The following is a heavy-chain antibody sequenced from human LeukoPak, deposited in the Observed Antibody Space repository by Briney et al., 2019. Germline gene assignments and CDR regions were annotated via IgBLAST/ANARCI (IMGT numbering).Heavy chain of an antibody. CDR3: TRGGDILTGYLARGDY. J-gene: IGHJ4*02. Sequence: GGSLRLSCAASEFTFSDYYMTWVRQAPGKGLEWLSYIGPSGAATYYADSVKGRFTISRDNSKNTLYLQMNSLRAEDTAVYYCTRGGDILTGYLARGDYWGQGTLVTVSS. D-gene: IGHD3-9*01. CDR1: EFTFSDYY. V-gene: IGHV3-11*04. CDR2: IGPSGAAT.